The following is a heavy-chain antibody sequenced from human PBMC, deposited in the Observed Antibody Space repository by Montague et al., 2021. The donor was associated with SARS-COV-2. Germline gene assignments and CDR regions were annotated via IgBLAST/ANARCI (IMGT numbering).Heavy chain of an antibody. Sequence: RRLSWSASGFTFSNIWMSWVRQAPGKGLEWVANIKPDESEKNYVDSVKGRFSISRDNAKNSLYLQMDNLRAEDTAIYYCAKNGGAHGLDAWGQGTSVSVSS. D-gene: IGHD4-23*01. J-gene: IGHJ6*02. CDR2: IKPDESEK. CDR1: GFTFSNIW. CDR3: AKNGGAHGLDA. V-gene: IGHV3-7*01.